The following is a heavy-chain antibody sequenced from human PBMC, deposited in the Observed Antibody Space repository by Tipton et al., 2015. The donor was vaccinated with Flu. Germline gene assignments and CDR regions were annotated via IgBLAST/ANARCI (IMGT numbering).Heavy chain of an antibody. CDR1: GGSVTSSY. CDR2: ISTSGST. J-gene: IGHJ3*01. D-gene: IGHD5-12*01. Sequence: TLSLTCTVSGGSVTSSYWSWIRQPAGKGLEWIGRISTSGSTNYNASLESRVTMSRDTSKNHFSLRLSSATAADTALYYCARDLRGYSSYTGGDAFDLWGPGIMVTVSS. CDR3: ARDLRGYSSYTGGDAFDL. V-gene: IGHV4-4*07.